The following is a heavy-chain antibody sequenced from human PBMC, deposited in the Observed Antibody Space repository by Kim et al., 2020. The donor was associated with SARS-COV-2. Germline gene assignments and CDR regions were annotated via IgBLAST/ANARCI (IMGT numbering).Heavy chain of an antibody. CDR3: ARAVLRGVNYLYYGMDG. CDR2: ISYDGSNK. V-gene: IGHV3-30*03. CDR1: GFTFNTYG. D-gene: IGHD3-10*01. J-gene: IGHJ6*01. Sequence: GGSLRLSCAASGFTFNTYGMYWVRQAPGKGLEWVAAISYDGSNKYYADSVKGRFTISRDNSKNTLYLQMNSLRAEDTAVYYCARAVLRGVNYLYYGMDGWGQGAPVTVSS.